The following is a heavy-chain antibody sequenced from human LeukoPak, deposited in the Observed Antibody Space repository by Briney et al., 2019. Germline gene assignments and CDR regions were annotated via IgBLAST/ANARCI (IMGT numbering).Heavy chain of an antibody. V-gene: IGHV2-5*02. CDR1: GFSLSTSGVG. D-gene: IGHD3-9*01. CDR2: IYWDDDK. J-gene: IGHJ4*02. Sequence: SGPTLVNPTQTLTLTCTLSGFSLSTSGVGVGWIRQPPGKALEWLALIYWDDDKRYSPSLKSRLTITKDTSKNQVVLTMTNMDPVDTATYYCAHCLGDILTGYSPDYFDYWGQGTLVTVSS. CDR3: AHCLGDILTGYSPDYFDY.